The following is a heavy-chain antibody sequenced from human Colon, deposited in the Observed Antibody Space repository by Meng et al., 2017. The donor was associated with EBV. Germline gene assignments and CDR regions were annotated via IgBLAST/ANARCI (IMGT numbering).Heavy chain of an antibody. D-gene: IGHD3-10*01. V-gene: IGHV1-18*01. J-gene: IGHJ4*02. CDR3: ARGTPGRSYSDY. Sequence: QGRLLQSGAEVKKPGASVRVSCEASGYTFASYGISWLRQAPGQGLEWMGWFVNNVDTYSAQKFQGRVTMTTDTHTSTAFMELRSLRSDDTAVYYCARGTPGRSYSDYWGQGTLVTVSS. CDR1: GYTFASYG. CDR2: FVNNVDT.